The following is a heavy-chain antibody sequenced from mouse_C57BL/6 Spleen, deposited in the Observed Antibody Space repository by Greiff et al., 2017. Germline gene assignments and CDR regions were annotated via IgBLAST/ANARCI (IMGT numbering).Heavy chain of an antibody. J-gene: IGHJ4*01. Sequence: QVQLQQPGAELVKPGASVKLSCKASGYTFTSYWMHWVKQRPGRGLEWIGRIDPNSGRTKYNEKFKSKATLTVDKPASTAYMQLSSLTSEDSAVYYCAREGRLGREGYAMDYWGQGTSVTVSS. V-gene: IGHV1-72*01. D-gene: IGHD4-1*01. CDR2: IDPNSGRT. CDR3: AREGRLGREGYAMDY. CDR1: GYTFTSYW.